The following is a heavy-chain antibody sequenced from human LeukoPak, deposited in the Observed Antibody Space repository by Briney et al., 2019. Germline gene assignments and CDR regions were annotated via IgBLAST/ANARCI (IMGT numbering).Heavy chain of an antibody. D-gene: IGHD3-9*01. CDR1: GFTFSSYG. Sequence: GGSLRLSCAASGFTFSSYGMSWVRQAPGKGLEWVSAISGSGGSTYYADSVKGRFTISRDNSKNTLYLQMNSLRAEDTAVYYCAKDDAYDILTGSSYRGQGTLVTVSS. V-gene: IGHV3-23*01. CDR2: ISGSGGST. CDR3: AKDDAYDILTGSSY. J-gene: IGHJ4*02.